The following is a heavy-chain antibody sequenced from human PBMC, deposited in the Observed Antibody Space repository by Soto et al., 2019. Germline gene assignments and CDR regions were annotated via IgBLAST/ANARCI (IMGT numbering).Heavy chain of an antibody. CDR3: ARDEKLEFFDY. CDR2: ISSSSSTI. CDR1: GFTFSSYS. J-gene: IGHJ4*02. Sequence: GGSLRLSCAASGFTFSSYSMNWVRQAPGKGLEWVSYISSSSSTIYYADSVKGRFTISRDNAKNSLYLQMNSLRAEDTAVYYCARDEKLEFFDYWGQGTLVTVSS. V-gene: IGHV3-48*01.